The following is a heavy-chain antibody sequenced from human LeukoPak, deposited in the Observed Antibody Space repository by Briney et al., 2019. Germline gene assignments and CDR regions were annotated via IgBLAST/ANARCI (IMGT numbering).Heavy chain of an antibody. J-gene: IGHJ4*02. Sequence: SETLSLTCTVSGGSISSSSYYWGWIRQPPGKGLEGIGSIYYSGSTYYNPSLKSRVTISVYTSKNQFSLKLSSVTAADTAVYYCARHQVAATFLLFDYWGQGTLVTVSS. D-gene: IGHD2-15*01. CDR1: GGSISSSSYY. V-gene: IGHV4-39*01. CDR2: IYYSGST. CDR3: ARHQVAATFLLFDY.